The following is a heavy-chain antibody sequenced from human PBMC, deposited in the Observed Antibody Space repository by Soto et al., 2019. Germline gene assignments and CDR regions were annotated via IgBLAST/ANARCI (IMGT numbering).Heavy chain of an antibody. V-gene: IGHV3-33*01. Sequence: QEQLVESGGGVVQPGRSLRLSCAASGFTFSTYGMHWVRQAPGKGLEWVAVIWFGGSNKYYADSVKGRFTISRDNSKSTLYLQMNNLRDEDTAVYYCARYGGDCINTSCYSGYYGMDVWGQGTTVTVSS. J-gene: IGHJ6*02. CDR3: ARYGGDCINTSCYSGYYGMDV. CDR2: IWFGGSNK. D-gene: IGHD2-2*02. CDR1: GFTFSTYG.